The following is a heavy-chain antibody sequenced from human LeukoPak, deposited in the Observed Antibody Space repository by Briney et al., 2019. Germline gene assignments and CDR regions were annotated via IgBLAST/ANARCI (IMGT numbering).Heavy chain of an antibody. CDR2: IYHSGST. Sequence: SETLSLTCTVSGYSISSGYYWGWIRQPPGKGLERIRSIYHSGSTYYNPSLKSRVTISVDTSKNQFSLKLSSVTAADTAVYYCASSTTTTVTTFFDYWGQGTLVTVSS. D-gene: IGHD4-17*01. J-gene: IGHJ4*02. V-gene: IGHV4-38-2*02. CDR1: GYSISSGYY. CDR3: ASSTTTTVTTFFDY.